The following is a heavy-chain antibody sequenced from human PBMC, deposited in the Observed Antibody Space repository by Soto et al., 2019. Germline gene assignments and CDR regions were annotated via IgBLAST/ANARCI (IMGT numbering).Heavy chain of an antibody. Sequence: ASLKVSCKASGYTFTSFAMHWVRQAPGQRLEWMGWINPGNGNTKYSQKFQGRVTITRDTSASTAYMELSSLRSEDTAVYYCARWRLGITEEYAFDIWGQGTMVTVSS. CDR3: ARWRLGITEEYAFDI. V-gene: IGHV1-3*01. D-gene: IGHD7-27*01. CDR1: GYTFTSFA. J-gene: IGHJ3*02. CDR2: INPGNGNT.